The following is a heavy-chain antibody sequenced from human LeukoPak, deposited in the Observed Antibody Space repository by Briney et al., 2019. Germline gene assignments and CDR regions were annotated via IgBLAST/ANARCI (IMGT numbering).Heavy chain of an antibody. CDR1: GFTFSDYY. D-gene: IGHD5-24*01. V-gene: IGHV3-11*04. CDR3: TRAGRDGYNSYYYYMDV. Sequence: GGSLRLSCAASGFTFSDYYMSWIRQAPGKGLEWVSYISSSGSTIYYADSVKGRFTISRDNAKNSLYLQMNSLRAEDTAVYYCTRAGRDGYNSYYYYMDVWGKGTTVTVSS. CDR2: ISSSGSTI. J-gene: IGHJ6*03.